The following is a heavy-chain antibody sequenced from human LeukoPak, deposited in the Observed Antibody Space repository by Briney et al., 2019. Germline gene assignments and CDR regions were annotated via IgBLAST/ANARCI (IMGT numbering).Heavy chain of an antibody. J-gene: IGHJ2*01. CDR2: INHSGSA. V-gene: IGHV4-34*01. Sequence: SSETLSLTCAVYGGPFSGYYWSWIRQPPGKGLEWIGEINHSGSANYNPSLKSRVTISVDTSRNQFSLKLSSVTAADTAVYNCARVAGGSGWYFDLWGRGTLVTVSS. CDR3: ARVAGGSGWYFDL. CDR1: GGPFSGYY. D-gene: IGHD6-19*01.